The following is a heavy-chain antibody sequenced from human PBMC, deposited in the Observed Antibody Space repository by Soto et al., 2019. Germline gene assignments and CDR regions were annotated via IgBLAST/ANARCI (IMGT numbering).Heavy chain of an antibody. Sequence: GGSLRLSCAASGFTFSSYSMNWVRQAPGKGLEWVSYISSSSSTIYYADSVKGRFTISRDNAKNSLYLQMNSLRAEDTAVYYCARAFYCSSTSCHATLDIWGQGTMVTLSS. J-gene: IGHJ3*02. V-gene: IGHV3-48*01. D-gene: IGHD2-2*01. CDR1: GFTFSSYS. CDR3: ARAFYCSSTSCHATLDI. CDR2: ISSSSSTI.